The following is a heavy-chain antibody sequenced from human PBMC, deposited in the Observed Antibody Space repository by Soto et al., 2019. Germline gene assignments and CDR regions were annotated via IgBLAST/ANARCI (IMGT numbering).Heavy chain of an antibody. J-gene: IGHJ4*02. V-gene: IGHV1-3*05. CDR1: GYTFSSNA. CDR2: INPGYGNT. CDR3: ARIVYDSSGYKRYFDY. Sequence: QVQLVQSGAEEKKPGASVRVSCTASGYTFSSNAIHWVRQAPGQRLEWMGWINPGYGNTKYSQKLQGRLTITRDTSESTAYMELSSLRSEDTAVYYCARIVYDSSGYKRYFDYWGQGTLVTVSS. D-gene: IGHD3-22*01.